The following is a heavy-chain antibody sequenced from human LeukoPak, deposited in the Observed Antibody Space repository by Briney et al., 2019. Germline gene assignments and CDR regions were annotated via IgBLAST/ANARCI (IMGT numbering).Heavy chain of an antibody. Sequence: GGSLRLSCGASGFTFSSYAMSWVRQAPGKWLEWVSAISNSGGRTYYEDSVKGRFTISRDNSDNTLYLQMNSLRAEDTAVYYCAKTDVGIGWHHFDYWGQGTLVTVSS. CDR1: GFTFSSYA. CDR2: ISNSGGRT. CDR3: AKTDVGIGWHHFDY. D-gene: IGHD1-26*01. J-gene: IGHJ4*02. V-gene: IGHV3-23*01.